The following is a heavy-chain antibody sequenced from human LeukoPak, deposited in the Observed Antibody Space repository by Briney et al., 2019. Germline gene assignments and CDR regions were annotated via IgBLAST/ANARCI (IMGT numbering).Heavy chain of an antibody. CDR2: IKEDGSQK. J-gene: IGHJ5*02. Sequence: GGSLRLSCAASGFTFTTYWMTWVRQAPGKGLEWVANIKEDGSQKYYVDSVKGRFTISRDDAKNSLYLQMNSLRAEDTAVYYCARVLWFGYHPSGANPQKNWFDPWGQGTLVTVSS. CDR1: GFTFTTYW. V-gene: IGHV3-7*01. D-gene: IGHD3-10*01. CDR3: ARVLWFGYHPSGANPQKNWFDP.